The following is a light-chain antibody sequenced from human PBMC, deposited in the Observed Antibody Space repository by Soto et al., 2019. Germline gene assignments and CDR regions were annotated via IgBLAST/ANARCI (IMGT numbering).Light chain of an antibody. CDR1: QSVSSN. V-gene: IGKV3-20*01. J-gene: IGKJ1*01. CDR2: GAS. CDR3: QQYGNSPGT. Sequence: EIVMTQSPATLSLSPGERATLSCRASQSVSSNLAWYHQKPGQAPRLLIYGASSRATGIPDRFSGSGSGTDFTLTISGLEPEDFAVYYCQQYGNSPGTFGQGTKVDIK.